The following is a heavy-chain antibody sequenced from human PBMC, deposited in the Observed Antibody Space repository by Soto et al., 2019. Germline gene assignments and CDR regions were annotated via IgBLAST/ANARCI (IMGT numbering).Heavy chain of an antibody. CDR2: ISTSGNV. D-gene: IGHD3-3*01. CDR3: ARDNNDFWSLYPLAFDY. J-gene: IGHJ4*02. Sequence: SETLSLTCTVSGGSLTKYYWSWVRQPAGKGLEWIGRISTSGNVVSKASLRSRLTMSVDTSKNQFSLRLTSVTAADTAVYYCARDNNDFWSLYPLAFDYWGQGALVTVSS. CDR1: GGSLTKYY. V-gene: IGHV4-4*07.